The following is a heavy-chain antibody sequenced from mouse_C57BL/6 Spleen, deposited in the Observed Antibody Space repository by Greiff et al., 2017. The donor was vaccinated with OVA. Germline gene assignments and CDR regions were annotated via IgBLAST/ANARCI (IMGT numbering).Heavy chain of an antibody. V-gene: IGHV5-4*01. CDR1: GFTFSSYA. D-gene: IGHD1-1*01. CDR3: AREGYYYGNAMDD. CDR2: ISDGGSYT. Sequence: EVQRVESGGGLVKPGGSLKLSCAASGFTFSSYAMSWVRQTPEKRLEWVATISDGGSYTYYPDNVKGRFTISRDNAKNNLYLQMRHLKSEDTAMDYCAREGYYYGNAMDDWGQGTSVTVSS. J-gene: IGHJ4*01.